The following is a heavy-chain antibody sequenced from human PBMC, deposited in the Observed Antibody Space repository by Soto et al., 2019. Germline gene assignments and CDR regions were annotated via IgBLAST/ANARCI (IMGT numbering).Heavy chain of an antibody. CDR2: IYTSGST. J-gene: IGHJ3*02. CDR1: GGSISSYY. V-gene: IGHV4-4*07. D-gene: IGHD3-22*01. Sequence: SEALSLTCTVSGGSISSYYWSWIRQPAGKGLEWIGRIYTSGSTNYNPSLKSRVTMSVDTSKNQFSLKLSSVTAADTAVYYCARGGSSGYYFRGAFDIWGQGTMVTVSS. CDR3: ARGGSSGYYFRGAFDI.